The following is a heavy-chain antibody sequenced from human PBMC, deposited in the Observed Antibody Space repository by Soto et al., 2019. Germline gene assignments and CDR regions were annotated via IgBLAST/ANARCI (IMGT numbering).Heavy chain of an antibody. J-gene: IGHJ5*02. Sequence: PSETLSLTCAVSGGSISSSNWWSWVRQPPGKGLEWIGEIYHSGSTNYNPSLKSRVTISVDKSKNQFSLKLSSVTAADTAVYYCARTIVVVPAAKDNWFDPWGQGTLVIVSS. CDR3: ARTIVVVPAAKDNWFDP. CDR2: IYHSGST. CDR1: GGSISSSNW. D-gene: IGHD2-2*01. V-gene: IGHV4-4*02.